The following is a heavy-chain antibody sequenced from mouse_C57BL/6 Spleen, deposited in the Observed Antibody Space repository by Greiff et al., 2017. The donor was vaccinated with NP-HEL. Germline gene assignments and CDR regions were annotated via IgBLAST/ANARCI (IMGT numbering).Heavy chain of an antibody. D-gene: IGHD1-1*02. CDR3: ARSYGDY. J-gene: IGHJ2*01. Sequence: QVQLQQSGPELVKPGASVKISCKASGYAFSSSWMNWVKQRPGKGLEWIGRIYPGEGDTNYNGKFKGKATLTADKSSSTAYMQLSSLTSEDSAVYFCARSYGDYWGQGTTLTVSS. CDR2: IYPGEGDT. CDR1: GYAFSSSW. V-gene: IGHV1-82*01.